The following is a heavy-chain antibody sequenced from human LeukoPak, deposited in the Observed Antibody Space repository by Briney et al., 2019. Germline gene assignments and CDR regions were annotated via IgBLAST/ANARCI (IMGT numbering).Heavy chain of an antibody. D-gene: IGHD2-15*01. Sequence: SETLSLTCTVSGGSISSYYWSWIRQPPGKGLEWNGYIYYSGSTNYNPSLKSRVTISVDTSKNQFSLKLSSVTAADTAVYYCARVYCSGGSCYSGFDYWGQGTLVTVSS. CDR1: GGSISSYY. J-gene: IGHJ4*02. CDR3: ARVYCSGGSCYSGFDY. CDR2: IYYSGST. V-gene: IGHV4-59*01.